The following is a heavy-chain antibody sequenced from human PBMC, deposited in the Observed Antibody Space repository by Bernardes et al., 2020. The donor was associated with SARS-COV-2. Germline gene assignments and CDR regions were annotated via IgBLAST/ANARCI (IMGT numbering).Heavy chain of an antibody. CDR3: FTGSGC. Sequence: GGSLRLSCAASGLTFSSEWMNWVRQAPGKGLEWVAHINQDGRAKYYVDSVKGRFTISRDNAKNSVYLQVHSLSVEDTALYHCFTGSGCWGQGTLVTVSS. V-gene: IGHV3-7*02. CDR2: INQDGRAK. D-gene: IGHD6-19*01. J-gene: IGHJ4*02. CDR1: GLTFSSEW.